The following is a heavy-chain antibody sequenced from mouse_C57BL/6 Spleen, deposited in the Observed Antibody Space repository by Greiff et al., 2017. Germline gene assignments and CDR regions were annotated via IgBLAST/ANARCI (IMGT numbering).Heavy chain of an antibody. D-gene: IGHD1-1*01. J-gene: IGHJ2*01. CDR2: INPSNGGT. V-gene: IGHV1-53*01. CDR3: ARSDYGSSYFDY. Sequence: VQLQQPGPELVKPGASVKLSCKASGYTFTSYWMHWVKQRPGQGLEWIGNINPSNGGTNYNEKFKSKATLTVDKSSSTAYMQLSSLTSEDSAVYYCARSDYGSSYFDYWGQGTTLTVSS. CDR1: GYTFTSYW.